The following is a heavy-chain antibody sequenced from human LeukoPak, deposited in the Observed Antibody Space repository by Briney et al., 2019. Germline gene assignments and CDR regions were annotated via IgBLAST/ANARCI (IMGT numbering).Heavy chain of an antibody. CDR2: ISAYNGNT. D-gene: IGHD2-8*01. V-gene: IGHV1-18*04. J-gene: IGHJ6*02. CDR1: GYTFTGYY. CDR3: ARDTVYCTNGVCYTPTYYYGMDV. Sequence: ASVKVSCKASGYTFTGYYMHWVRQAPGQGLEWMGWISAYNGNTNYAQKLQGRVTMTTDTSTSTAYMELRSLRSDDTAVYYCARDTVYCTNGVCYTPTYYYGMDVWGQGTTVTVSS.